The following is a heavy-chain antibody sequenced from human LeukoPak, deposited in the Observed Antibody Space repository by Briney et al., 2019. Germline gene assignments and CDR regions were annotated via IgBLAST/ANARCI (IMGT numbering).Heavy chain of an antibody. CDR3: ARDRQMGDIVATLFRY. J-gene: IGHJ4*02. V-gene: IGHV3-21*01. Sequence: PGGSLRLSRAASGFTFSSYSMNWVRQAPGKGLEWVSSISSSSYIYYADSVKGRFTISRDNAKNSLYLQMNSLRAKDTAVYYCARDRQMGDIVATLFRYWGQGTLVTVSS. CDR1: GFTFSSYS. CDR2: ISSSSYI. D-gene: IGHD5-12*01.